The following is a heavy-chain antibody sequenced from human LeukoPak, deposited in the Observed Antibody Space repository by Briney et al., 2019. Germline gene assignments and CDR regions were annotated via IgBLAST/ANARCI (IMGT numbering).Heavy chain of an antibody. CDR1: GFSISSGHY. D-gene: IGHD5-18*01. Sequence: SETLSLTCTVSGFSISSGHYWGWVRQPPGAGLERIGSVYQSGTTYYIPSLKSRVTTSVDMSKNQFSLRLRPVTAADTAVYYCARIFIRNGYSSYFDCWGQGTLVTVSS. CDR3: ARIFIRNGYSSYFDC. V-gene: IGHV4-38-2*02. CDR2: VYQSGTT. J-gene: IGHJ4*02.